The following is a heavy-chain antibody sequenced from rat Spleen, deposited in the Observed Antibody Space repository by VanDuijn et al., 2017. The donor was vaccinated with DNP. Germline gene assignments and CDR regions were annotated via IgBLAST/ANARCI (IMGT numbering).Heavy chain of an antibody. CDR2: VWRGGST. CDR1: GFSLTSYG. Sequence: QVQLKESGPGLVQPSRTLSLTCTVSGFSLTSYGVSWVRQPPGKGLEWIAAVWRGGSTDFNSALKSRLSISRDTSKSQVLLKVNSLQTEDIDTYYCAREDYGYTYFDYWGQGVMVTVSS. V-gene: IGHV2-15*01. D-gene: IGHD1-4*01. J-gene: IGHJ2*01. CDR3: AREDYGYTYFDY.